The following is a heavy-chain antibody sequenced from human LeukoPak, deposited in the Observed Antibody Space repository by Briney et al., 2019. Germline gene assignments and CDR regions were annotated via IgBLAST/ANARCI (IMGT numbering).Heavy chain of an antibody. CDR1: GGSISSGGYY. V-gene: IGHV4-30-2*01. D-gene: IGHD2-2*01. CDR2: IYHSGST. J-gene: IGHJ5*02. Sequence: SETLSLTCTVSGGSISSGGYYWSWIRQLPGKGLEWIGYIYHSGSTYYNPSLKSRVTISVDRSKNQFSLKLSSVTAADTAVYYCARERTADIVVVPAAMGRFDPWGQGTLVTVSS. CDR3: ARERTADIVVVPAAMGRFDP.